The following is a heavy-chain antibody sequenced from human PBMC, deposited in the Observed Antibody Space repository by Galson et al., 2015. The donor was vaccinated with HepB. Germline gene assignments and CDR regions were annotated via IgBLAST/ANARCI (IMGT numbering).Heavy chain of an antibody. D-gene: IGHD1-20*01. V-gene: IGHV3-7*03. CDR2: IDQDGGRK. Sequence: SLRLSCAASGFTFNTHWVIWLRQAPAKGLEWVATIDQDGGRKYYVDSVKGRFTVSRDNAKNSLYLQMNSLRAEDTAVYFCARGITGTFDYWGQGTLVTVSS. J-gene: IGHJ4*02. CDR1: GFTFNTHW. CDR3: ARGITGTFDY.